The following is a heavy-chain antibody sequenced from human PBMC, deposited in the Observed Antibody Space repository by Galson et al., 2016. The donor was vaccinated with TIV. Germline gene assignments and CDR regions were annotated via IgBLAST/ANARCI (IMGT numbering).Heavy chain of an antibody. J-gene: IGHJ6*03. CDR1: GGSMTSAEYY. CDR2: IHYSGNT. V-gene: IGHV4-30-4*08. Sequence: LSLTCTVSGGSMTSAEYYWSWIRQPPGKGLEWIGYIHYSGNTDYNPSLKSRVAMSVDTSKNEFSLKLSSVTAVDTAVYYCAKDTYFYDSSNYRREHPYYYYMDVWGKGTTVTVSS. CDR3: AKDTYFYDSSNYRREHPYYYYMDV. D-gene: IGHD3-22*01.